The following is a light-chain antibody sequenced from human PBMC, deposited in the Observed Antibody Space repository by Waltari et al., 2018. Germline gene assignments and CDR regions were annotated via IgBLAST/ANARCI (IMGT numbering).Light chain of an antibody. J-gene: IGLJ2*01. Sequence: QSALTQPRSVSGSPGQSVTISCTKPINYVSWYQQHPGKAPKLIIYYDNKRPSGVPDRFSGSKSGNTASLTISGLQTEDEADYYCCSFASSHTEIFDGGTKLTVL. CDR1: INY. CDR3: CSFASSHTEI. V-gene: IGLV2-11*01. CDR2: YDN.